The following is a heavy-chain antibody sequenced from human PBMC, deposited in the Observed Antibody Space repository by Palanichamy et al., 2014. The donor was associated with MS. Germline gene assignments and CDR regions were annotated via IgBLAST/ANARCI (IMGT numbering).Heavy chain of an antibody. Sequence: QEQLVESWGRRGAAWEFPETLLCSVWLRLQELWHALGPPRPQAKGLEWVAVIWYDGNNRHHAASVGGRFFISRDNSRNTLFLQMNSLRGEDTAVYYCARDKTLVQGLNSYYFHYYMDVWGEGTTVIVSS. D-gene: IGHD3-10*01. V-gene: IGHV3-33*01. CDR3: ARDKTLVQGLNSYYFHYYMDV. J-gene: IGHJ6*03. CDR1: LRLQELW. CDR2: IWYDGNNR.